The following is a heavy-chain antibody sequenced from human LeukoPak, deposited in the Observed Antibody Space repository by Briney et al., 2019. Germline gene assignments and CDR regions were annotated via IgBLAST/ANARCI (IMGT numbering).Heavy chain of an antibody. CDR2: IYNDGGLP. D-gene: IGHD4-23*01. CDR1: GFIFSSYG. V-gene: IGHV3-33*07. Sequence: PGGSLRLSCAASGFIFSSYGMYWVRQAPGKGLEWVALIYNDGGLPNYLDSVRGRFTISRGNSKNTLYLQMDSLRVEDTAVYYCAQGHYVGNSEFLDNWGQGSLVIVSS. CDR3: AQGHYVGNSEFLDN. J-gene: IGHJ4*02.